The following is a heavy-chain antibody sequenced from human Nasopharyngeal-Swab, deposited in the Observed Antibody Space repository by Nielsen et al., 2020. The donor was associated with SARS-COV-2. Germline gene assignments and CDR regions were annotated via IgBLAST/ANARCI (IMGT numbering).Heavy chain of an antibody. CDR3: ARDPYSSNAFDI. J-gene: IGHJ3*02. CDR2: ISSSSSYI. D-gene: IGHD6-13*01. V-gene: IGHV3-21*01. Sequence: WIRQPPGKGLEWVSSISSSSSYIYYADPVKGRFTISRDNAKNSLYLQMNSLRAEDTAVYYCARDPYSSNAFDIWGQGTMVTVSS.